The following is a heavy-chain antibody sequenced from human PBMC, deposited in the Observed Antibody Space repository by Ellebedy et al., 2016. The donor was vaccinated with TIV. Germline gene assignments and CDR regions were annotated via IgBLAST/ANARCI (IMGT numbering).Heavy chain of an antibody. Sequence: PGGSLRLSCAASGFPFSLYQMSWVRQAPGKGLEWVSVIYTIGSTYYADSVKGRFTISRDNSKNTVYLQMNSLRAEDTAVYYCARAPEYHYNRHDVFHIWGQGTRVTVSS. CDR1: GFPFSLYQ. CDR3: ARAPEYHYNRHDVFHI. D-gene: IGHD3-22*01. CDR2: IYTIGST. V-gene: IGHV3-53*01. J-gene: IGHJ3*02.